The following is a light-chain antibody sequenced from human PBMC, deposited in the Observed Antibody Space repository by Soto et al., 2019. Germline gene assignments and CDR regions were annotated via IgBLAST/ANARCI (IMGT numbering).Light chain of an antibody. J-gene: IGKJ1*01. CDR3: VHALQPPPA. CDR1: QSLLQSSGYHY. Sequence: DIVLTQSPLSLPVTPGEPASMSCRSSQSLLQSSGYHYLDWYVQKPGQSPQLLIYLTSNRASGVPDRFSGSGSGTDFTLKISRVEAEDVGVYYCVHALQPPPAFGQGTKVEIK. V-gene: IGKV2-28*01. CDR2: LTS.